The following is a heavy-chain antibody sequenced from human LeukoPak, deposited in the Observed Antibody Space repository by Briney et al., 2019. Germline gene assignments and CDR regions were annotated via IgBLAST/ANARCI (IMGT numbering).Heavy chain of an antibody. Sequence: GGSLRLSCAASGFTFSGYWMHWVRQAPGKGLVWLSRINNDGSSTSYADSVKGRFTISRDKSKNTLYLQMNSLRADDTAVYYCAKNPAYYYDGSAYPVDYWGQGTLVTVSS. CDR2: INNDGSST. CDR3: AKNPAYYYDGSAYPVDY. D-gene: IGHD3-22*01. CDR1: GFTFSGYW. V-gene: IGHV3-74*01. J-gene: IGHJ4*02.